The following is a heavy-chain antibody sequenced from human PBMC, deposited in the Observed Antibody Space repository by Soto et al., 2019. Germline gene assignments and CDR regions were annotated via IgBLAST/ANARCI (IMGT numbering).Heavy chain of an antibody. Sequence: EVQLLESGGGLVQPGGSLRLSCAASGFTFSSYAMSWVRQAPGKGLEWVSAISGSGGTTYYAVSVKGRFTFSRDNSKNPLYLQMTSLRAEDTALYYFAKTATGWFSAFDIWGQGTMVTVSS. D-gene: IGHD6-19*01. J-gene: IGHJ3*02. V-gene: IGHV3-23*01. CDR3: AKTATGWFSAFDI. CDR1: GFTFSSYA. CDR2: ISGSGGTT.